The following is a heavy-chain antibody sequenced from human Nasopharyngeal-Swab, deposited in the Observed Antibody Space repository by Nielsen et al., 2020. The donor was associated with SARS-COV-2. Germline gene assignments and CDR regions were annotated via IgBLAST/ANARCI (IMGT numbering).Heavy chain of an antibody. CDR1: GDSVSSHSAG. CDR3: ARGRDFSFDS. D-gene: IGHD3-3*01. CDR2: TLYRSKWYN. Sequence: QTHSLTCAISGDSVSSHSAGWNWIRQTPSRGLEWLGRTLYRSKWYNDYAESVKSRIAVNPDTSKNQFSLQLNSVTPEDTAVYYCARGRDFSFDSWGQGTLATASS. J-gene: IGHJ4*02. V-gene: IGHV6-1*01.